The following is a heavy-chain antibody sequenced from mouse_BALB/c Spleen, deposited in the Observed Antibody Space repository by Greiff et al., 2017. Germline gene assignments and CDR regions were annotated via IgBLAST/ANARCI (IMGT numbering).Heavy chain of an antibody. V-gene: IGHV3-6*02. CDR1: GYSITSGYY. CDR3: ARRSLLRRHYYAMDY. Sequence: EVQLQQSGPGLVKPSQSLSLTCSVTGYSITSGYYWNWIRQFPGNKLEWMGYISYDGSNNYNPSLKNRISITRDTSKNQFFLKLNSVTTEDTATYYCARRSLLRRHYYAMDYWGQGTSVTVSS. D-gene: IGHD1-2*01. J-gene: IGHJ4*01. CDR2: ISYDGSN.